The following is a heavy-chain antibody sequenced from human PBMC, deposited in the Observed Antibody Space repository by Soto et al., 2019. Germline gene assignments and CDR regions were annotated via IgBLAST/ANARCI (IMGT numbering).Heavy chain of an antibody. D-gene: IGHD1-26*01. CDR1: GFTFSVSA. J-gene: IGHJ6*02. V-gene: IGHV3-73*02. CDR3: ARLAEWEYYDGMDV. Sequence: EVQLVESGGGLVQPGGSLKLSCAVSGFTFSVSAIHWVRQASGKGLEWVGRIRSKADSYATAYGASGKGRFSISRDDSKNTAYLQMSSLNTEDTAVYYCARLAEWEYYDGMDVWGQGTTVTVSS. CDR2: IRSKADSYAT.